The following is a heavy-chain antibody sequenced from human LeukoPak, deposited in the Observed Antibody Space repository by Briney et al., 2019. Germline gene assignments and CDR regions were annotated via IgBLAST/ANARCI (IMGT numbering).Heavy chain of an antibody. CDR1: GFTFSSYG. CDR2: IRYDGSNK. J-gene: IGHJ4*02. Sequence: GGSLRLSCAASGFTFSSYGMHWVRQAPGKGLEWVAFIRYDGSNKYYADSVKGRFTISRDNSKNTLYLQMNSLRAEDTAVYYCARCISDWTVIDYWGQGTLVTVSS. V-gene: IGHV3-30*02. D-gene: IGHD6-19*01. CDR3: ARCISDWTVIDY.